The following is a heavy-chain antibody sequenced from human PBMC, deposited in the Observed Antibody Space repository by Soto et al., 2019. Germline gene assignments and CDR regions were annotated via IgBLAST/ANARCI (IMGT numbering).Heavy chain of an antibody. D-gene: IGHD2-8*01. Sequence: GGSLRLSCAASGFTVNSHAMSWVRQAPGKGLEWVASISGSGDGTYYGDSVKGRFTISRDSSSSTLYLQMNNLRGEDTAVYFCTKVRWSILIVYGFGCMEVWGQGPRDTVSS. J-gene: IGHJ6*02. CDR2: ISGSGDGT. CDR1: GFTVNSHA. CDR3: TKVRWSILIVYGFGCMEV. V-gene: IGHV3-23*01.